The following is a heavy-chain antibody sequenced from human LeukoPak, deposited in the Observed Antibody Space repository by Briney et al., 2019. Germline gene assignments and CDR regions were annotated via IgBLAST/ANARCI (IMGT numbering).Heavy chain of an antibody. D-gene: IGHD2-2*01. CDR3: ARGSSTSWYLSGHFDY. Sequence: GGSLRLSGAASGFTFNSYNMNWVRQAPGEGPERVSSISSSSSYIYSGDSVEGRFTISRDNAKNSLYLQMNSPRAEDTAVYHCARGSSTSWYLSGHFDYWGQGTLVIVSS. CDR2: ISSSSSYI. V-gene: IGHV3-21*01. CDR1: GFTFNSYN. J-gene: IGHJ4*02.